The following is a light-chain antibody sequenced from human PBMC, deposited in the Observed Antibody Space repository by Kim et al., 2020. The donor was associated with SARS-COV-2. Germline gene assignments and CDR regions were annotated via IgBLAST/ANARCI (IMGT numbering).Light chain of an antibody. Sequence: EIVLTQSPGTLSLSPGERATLSCRASQSLSNNYLACYQQRPGQAPRLLIYGASSRATGIPDRFSGSGSGTDFSLTISRLEPEDFAVYFCHQYGGSLGTFGQGTKVDIK. V-gene: IGKV3-20*01. J-gene: IGKJ1*01. CDR2: GAS. CDR1: QSLSNNY. CDR3: HQYGGSLGT.